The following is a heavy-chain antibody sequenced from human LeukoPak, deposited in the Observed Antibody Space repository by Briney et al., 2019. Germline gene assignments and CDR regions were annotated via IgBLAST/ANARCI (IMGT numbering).Heavy chain of an antibody. Sequence: GGSLRLSCAASGFTFRSHDMSWVRQAPGKGLEWVSGISASGGSTFYADSVKGRFTISRDNSKNTLYLQMNGLRVEDTAVYYCVREGPRGLAFDIWGQGTMDTVSS. CDR3: VREGPRGLAFDI. D-gene: IGHD3/OR15-3a*01. CDR2: ISASGGST. J-gene: IGHJ3*02. V-gene: IGHV3-23*01. CDR1: GFTFRSHD.